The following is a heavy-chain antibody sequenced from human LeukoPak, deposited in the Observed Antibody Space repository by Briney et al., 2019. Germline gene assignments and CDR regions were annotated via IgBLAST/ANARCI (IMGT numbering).Heavy chain of an antibody. V-gene: IGHV1-2*02. CDR1: GYTFTSYD. D-gene: IGHD6-13*01. J-gene: IGHJ5*02. CDR3: ARGLAAAGTGWFDP. Sequence: ASVKVSCKASGYTFTSYDINWVRQATGQGLEWMGWINPNSGGTNYAQKFQGRVTMTRDTSISTAYMELSRLRSDDTAVYYCARGLAAAGTGWFDPWGQGTLVTVSS. CDR2: INPNSGGT.